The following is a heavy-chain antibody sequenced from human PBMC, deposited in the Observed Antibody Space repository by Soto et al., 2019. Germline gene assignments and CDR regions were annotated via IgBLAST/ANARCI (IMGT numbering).Heavy chain of an antibody. J-gene: IGHJ1*01. D-gene: IGHD6-13*01. CDR1: GFTLDDYA. CDR2: INWNSGSI. Sequence: SLRLSCAASGFTLDDYAMHWVRQVPGKGLEWVSGINWNSGSIGYGDSVKGRFAISRDNAKNSLHLQMNSLSAEDTAFYYCVKDESINWYSGHFRHWGQGPLVTVSS. CDR3: VKDESINWYSGHFRH. V-gene: IGHV3-9*01.